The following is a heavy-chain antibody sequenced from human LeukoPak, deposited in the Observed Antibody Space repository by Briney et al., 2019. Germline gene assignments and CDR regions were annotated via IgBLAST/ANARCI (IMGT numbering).Heavy chain of an antibody. V-gene: IGHV1-69*05. CDR2: IIPIFGTA. CDR1: GGTFSSYA. J-gene: IGHJ1*01. CDR3: VRDPGVGYYTAKYFQH. D-gene: IGHD3-22*01. Sequence: ASVKVSCKASGGTFSSYAISRVRQAPGQGLEWMGRIIPIFGTANYAQKFQGRVTITTDESTSTAYMELSSLRSEDTAVYYCVRDPGVGYYTAKYFQHWGQGTLVTVSS.